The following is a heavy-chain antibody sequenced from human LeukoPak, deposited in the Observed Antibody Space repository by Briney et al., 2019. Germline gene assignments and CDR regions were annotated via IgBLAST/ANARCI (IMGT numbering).Heavy chain of an antibody. Sequence: SETLSLTCTVSGGSISSSSYYWGWIRLPPGKGLEWIGSIYYSGSTYYNPSLKSRVTISVDTSKNQFSLKLSSVTAADTAVYYCARVGSGYAPDYWGQGTLVTVSS. V-gene: IGHV4-39*01. D-gene: IGHD3-16*01. J-gene: IGHJ4*02. CDR1: GGSISSSSYY. CDR3: ARVGSGYAPDY. CDR2: IYYSGST.